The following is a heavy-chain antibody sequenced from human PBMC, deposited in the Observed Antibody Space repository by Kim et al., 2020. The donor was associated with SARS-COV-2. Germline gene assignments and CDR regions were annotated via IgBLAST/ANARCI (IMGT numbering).Heavy chain of an antibody. J-gene: IGHJ5*02. CDR3: ARGDIVVVVAALGFDP. D-gene: IGHD2-15*01. V-gene: IGHV7-4-1*02. Sequence: ASVKVSCKASGYTFTSYAMNWVRQAPGQGLEWMGWINTNTGNPTYAQGFTGRFVFSLDTSVSTAYLQISSLKAEDTAVYYCARGDIVVVVAALGFDPWGQGTLVTVSS. CDR2: INTNTGNP. CDR1: GYTFTSYA.